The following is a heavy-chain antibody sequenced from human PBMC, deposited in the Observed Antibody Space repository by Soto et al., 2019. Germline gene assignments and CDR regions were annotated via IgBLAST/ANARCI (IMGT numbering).Heavy chain of an antibody. V-gene: IGHV1-69*01. CDR2: IIPIFGTA. Sequence: QVQLVQSGAEVKKPGSSVKVSCKASGGTFSSYAISWVRQAPGQGLEWMGGIIPIFGTANYAEKFQGRVAITADESTSTAYMELSSLRSEDTAVYYCARRREGYYDSSGSFDYWGQGTLVTVSS. J-gene: IGHJ4*02. D-gene: IGHD3-22*01. CDR1: GGTFSSYA. CDR3: ARRREGYYDSSGSFDY.